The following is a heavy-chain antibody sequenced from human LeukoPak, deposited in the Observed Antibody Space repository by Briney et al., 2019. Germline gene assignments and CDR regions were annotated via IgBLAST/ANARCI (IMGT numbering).Heavy chain of an antibody. CDR3: ARDSTVVTRSGFDY. V-gene: IGHV4-38-2*02. J-gene: IGHJ4*02. CDR2: LYHSGST. CDR1: GFTFSSHW. Sequence: PGGSLRLSCAASGFTFSSHWMSWVRQPPGKGLEWIGTLYHSGSTYCNPSLKSRVTISVDTSKNQFSLSLSSVTAADTAVYYCARDSTVVTRSGFDYWGQGTLVTVSS. D-gene: IGHD4-23*01.